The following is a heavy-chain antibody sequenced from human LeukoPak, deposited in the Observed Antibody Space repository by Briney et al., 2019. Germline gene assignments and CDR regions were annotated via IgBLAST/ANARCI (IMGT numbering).Heavy chain of an antibody. CDR3: AKDQYYYGSGNFDY. Sequence: PGGSLRLSCSASGFAFSSFAMGWVRQAPGKGLEWVSSISGSGGNTYYADSAAGRFTISRDNSKNTLYLQMNSLRAEDTAVYYCAKDQYYYGSGNFDYWGQGTLVTVSS. CDR1: GFAFSSFA. D-gene: IGHD3-10*01. J-gene: IGHJ4*02. V-gene: IGHV3-23*01. CDR2: ISGSGGNT.